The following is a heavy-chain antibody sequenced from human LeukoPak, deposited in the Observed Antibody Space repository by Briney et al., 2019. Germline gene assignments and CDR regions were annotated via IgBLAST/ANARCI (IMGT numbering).Heavy chain of an antibody. D-gene: IGHD3-16*01. V-gene: IGHV4-61*02. J-gene: IGHJ4*02. CDR1: GGSISSGSYY. CDR2: IYTSGST. CDR3: ASTVLGGSPPYYFDY. Sequence: SETLSLTCTVSGGSISSGSYYWSWIRQPAGKGLEWIGRIYTSGSTNYNPSLKSRVTISVDTSKNQFSLKLSSVTAADTAVYYCASTVLGGSPPYYFDYWGQGTLVTVSS.